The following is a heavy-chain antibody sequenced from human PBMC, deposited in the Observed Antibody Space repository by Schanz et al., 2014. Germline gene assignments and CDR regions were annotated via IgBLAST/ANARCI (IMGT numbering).Heavy chain of an antibody. J-gene: IGHJ6*02. D-gene: IGHD6-13*01. CDR3: ARDRQQLVGRIGYYYGMDV. V-gene: IGHV3-30*04. CDR2: ISYDGSNK. CDR1: GFTFSNFA. Sequence: QVQLVESGGGVVQPGRSLRLSCAASGFTFSNFAIHWVRQAPGKGLEWVAVISYDGSNKDYADSVKGRFTISRDNYKNTLYLQMNSLRAEETAVYYCARDRQQLVGRIGYYYGMDVWGQGTTVTVSS.